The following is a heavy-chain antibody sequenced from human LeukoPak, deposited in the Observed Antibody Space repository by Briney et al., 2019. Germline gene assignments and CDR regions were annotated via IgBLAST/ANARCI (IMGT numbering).Heavy chain of an antibody. CDR2: IKHDGSEE. D-gene: IGHD3-16*02. V-gene: IGHV3-7*01. CDR1: GLSISGQW. J-gene: IGHJ4*02. Sequence: GESLRLSCVASGLSISGQWMNWVRQAPGQGLEWAANIKHDGSEEYYVDSVKGRFTISRDDGRNSVSLQMNSVRAEDTAVYYCGYTNNFYHWGQGTLVVVSS. CDR3: GYTNNFYH.